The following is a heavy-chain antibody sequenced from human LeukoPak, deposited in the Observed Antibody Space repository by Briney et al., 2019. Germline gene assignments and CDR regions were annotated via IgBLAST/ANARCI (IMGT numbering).Heavy chain of an antibody. CDR2: ISSSSSYT. CDR3: ARYSYGSDYYYYYGMDV. V-gene: IGHV3-11*03. J-gene: IGHJ6*02. D-gene: IGHD5-18*01. Sequence: GGSLRLSCAASGFTFSDYYMSWIRQAPGKGMEWGSYISSSSSYTNYADSVKGRFTISRDNAKNSLYLQMNSLRAEDTAVYYCARYSYGSDYYYYYGMDVWGQGTTVTVSS. CDR1: GFTFSDYY.